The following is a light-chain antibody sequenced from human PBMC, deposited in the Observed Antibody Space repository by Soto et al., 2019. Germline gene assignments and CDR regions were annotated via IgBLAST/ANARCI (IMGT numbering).Light chain of an antibody. V-gene: IGKV1-12*01. CDR2: SAS. CDR1: QDINRW. CDR3: QQGHTFPLT. J-gene: IGKJ3*01. Sequence: DLQMTQSPSSVSASVGDRVTITCRASQDINRWLAWHQQKPGKAPNLLIFSASSLQTGVPSKFSGSGSGTDFTLTITNLQPEDVATYYCQQGHTFPLTFGPGTKVDLK.